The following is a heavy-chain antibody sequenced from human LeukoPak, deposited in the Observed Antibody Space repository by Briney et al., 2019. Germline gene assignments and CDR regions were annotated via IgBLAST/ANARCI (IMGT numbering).Heavy chain of an antibody. J-gene: IGHJ3*02. Sequence: GGSLRLSCAASGFTFSNYWMHWVRQAPGKGLEWVAVMSYDGSNKYYADSVKGRFTISRDNSKNTLYLQMNSLRAEDTAVYYCARSTMSDAFDIWGQGTMVTVSS. CDR3: ARSTMSDAFDI. CDR2: MSYDGSNK. CDR1: GFTFSNYW. V-gene: IGHV3-30-3*01. D-gene: IGHD3-22*01.